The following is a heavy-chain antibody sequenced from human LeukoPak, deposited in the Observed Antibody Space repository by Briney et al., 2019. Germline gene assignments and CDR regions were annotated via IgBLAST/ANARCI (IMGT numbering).Heavy chain of an antibody. CDR2: IYHSGST. CDR3: ASTPAAAGLHYYYYMDV. Sequence: TLSLTCTVSGGSISSGGYYWSWIRQPPGKGLEWIGYIYHSGSTYYNPSLKSRVTMSVDRSKNQFSLKLSSVTAADTAVYYCASTPAAAGLHYYYYMDVWGKGTTVTVSS. D-gene: IGHD6-13*01. V-gene: IGHV4-30-2*01. J-gene: IGHJ6*03. CDR1: GGSISSGGYY.